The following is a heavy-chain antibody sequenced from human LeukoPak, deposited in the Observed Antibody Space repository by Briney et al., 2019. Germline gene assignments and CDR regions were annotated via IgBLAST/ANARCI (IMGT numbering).Heavy chain of an antibody. J-gene: IGHJ4*02. D-gene: IGHD5-12*01. CDR2: SSNSGSST. CDR3: ARAMRSGYDY. Sequence: GGSLRLSCAASGFTFSSYAMSWVRQAPGKGLEWVSISSNSGSSTHYAGSVKGRFTISRDNSKDTLYLQMNSLRDEDTAVYYCARAMRSGYDYWGQGTLVTVSS. CDR1: GFTFSSYA. V-gene: IGHV3-23*01.